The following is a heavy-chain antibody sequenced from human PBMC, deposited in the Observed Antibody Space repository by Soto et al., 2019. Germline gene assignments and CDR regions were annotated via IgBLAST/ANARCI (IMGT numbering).Heavy chain of an antibody. CDR2: ISAYNGNT. CDR3: AREATWQQLAPHYYYYGTDV. J-gene: IGHJ6*02. Sequence: ASVKVSCKASGYTFTSYGISWVRQAPGQGFEWMGWISAYNGNTNYAQKLQGRVTMTTDTSTSTAYMELRSLRADDTAVYSSAREATWQQLAPHYYYYGTDVWGQGTTVTVSS. D-gene: IGHD6-13*01. CDR1: GYTFTSYG. V-gene: IGHV1-18*01.